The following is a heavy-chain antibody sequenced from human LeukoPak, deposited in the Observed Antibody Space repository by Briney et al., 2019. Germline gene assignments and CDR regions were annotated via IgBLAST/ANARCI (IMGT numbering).Heavy chain of an antibody. J-gene: IGHJ4*02. CDR3: ARTGLVGAADY. V-gene: IGHV4-39*01. D-gene: IGHD1-26*01. Sequence: SDTLSLTCTVSGGSVSSTNYYWGWIRQPPGKGLEWIGSINYSGNTYYSPSLQSRLTISVDTSKNQFALNLASVTAADTATYYCARTGLVGAADYWGQGTLVTVSS. CDR1: GGSVSSTNYY. CDR2: INYSGNT.